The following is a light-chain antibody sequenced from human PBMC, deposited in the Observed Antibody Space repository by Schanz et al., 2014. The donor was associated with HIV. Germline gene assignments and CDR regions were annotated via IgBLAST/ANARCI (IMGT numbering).Light chain of an antibody. CDR3: QQRSNWPLT. V-gene: IGKV3-11*01. CDR1: QSISNN. CDR2: DAS. J-gene: IGKJ4*01. Sequence: EIVMTQSPVTLSVSPGERATLSCRTSQSISNNLAWYQQKPGQAPRLLIYDASNRATGIPARFSGSGSGTDFTLTISSLEPEDFAVYYCQQRSNWPLTFGGGTKVEFK.